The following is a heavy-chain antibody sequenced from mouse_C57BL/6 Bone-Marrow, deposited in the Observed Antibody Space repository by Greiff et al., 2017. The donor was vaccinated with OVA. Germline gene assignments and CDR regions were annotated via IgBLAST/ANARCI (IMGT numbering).Heavy chain of an antibody. CDR2: IHPNSGST. CDR1: GYTFTSYW. D-gene: IGHD2-5*01. V-gene: IGHV1-64*01. CDR3: ASEDYRNLYYYAMDY. Sequence: QVQLQQPGAELVKPGASVKLSCKASGYTFTSYWMHWVKQRPGQGLEWIGMIHPNSGSTNYNEKFKSKATLTVDKSSSTAYMQLSSLTSEDSAVYYCASEDYRNLYYYAMDYWGQGTSVTVSS. J-gene: IGHJ4*01.